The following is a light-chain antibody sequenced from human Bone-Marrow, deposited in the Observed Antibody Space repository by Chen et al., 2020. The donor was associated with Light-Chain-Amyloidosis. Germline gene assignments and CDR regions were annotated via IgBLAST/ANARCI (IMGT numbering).Light chain of an antibody. Sequence: SYVLTQPSSVSVAPGQTATIACVGNNIGPTSVHWYQQTPGQAPLLGVYDDSDRPSGIPERLSGSNSGNTATLTISRVEAGDEADYYCPVWDRSSDRPVFGGGTKLTVL. J-gene: IGLJ3*02. CDR2: DDS. CDR1: NIGPTS. CDR3: PVWDRSSDRPV. V-gene: IGLV3-21*02.